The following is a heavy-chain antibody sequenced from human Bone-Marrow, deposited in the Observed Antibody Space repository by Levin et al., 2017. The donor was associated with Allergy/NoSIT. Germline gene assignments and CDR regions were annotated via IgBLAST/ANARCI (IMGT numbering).Heavy chain of an antibody. D-gene: IGHD2-2*01. CDR1: GGTFSSYA. J-gene: IGHJ6*03. CDR2: IIPIFGTA. CDR3: ARGVPSQDCSSTSCYGPGYYYYMDV. Sequence: SVKVSCKASGGTFSSYAISWVRQAPGQGLEWMGGIIPIFGTANYAQKFQGRVTITADKSTSTAYMELSSLRSEDTAVYYCARGVPSQDCSSTSCYGPGYYYYMDVWGKGTTVTVSS. V-gene: IGHV1-69*06.